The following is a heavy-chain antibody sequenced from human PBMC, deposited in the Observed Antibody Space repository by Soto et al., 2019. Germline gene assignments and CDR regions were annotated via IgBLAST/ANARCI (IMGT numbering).Heavy chain of an antibody. Sequence: QVQLVQSGAEVKKPGASVKVSCKASGYTFSSYALHWVRQAPGQRLEWMGWINAANGNVKYSQKFQGRVTITRDTSASTAYMELSSLRSEDTAVYYCARAVDPFDPCGQGTLGTVSS. D-gene: IGHD6-19*01. J-gene: IGHJ5*02. V-gene: IGHV1-3*01. CDR3: ARAVDPFDP. CDR1: GYTFSSYA. CDR2: INAANGNV.